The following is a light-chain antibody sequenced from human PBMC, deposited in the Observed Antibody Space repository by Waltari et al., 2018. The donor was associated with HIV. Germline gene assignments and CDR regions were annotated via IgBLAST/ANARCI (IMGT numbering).Light chain of an antibody. Sequence: DIQMTQSPSTLSTSVGDKITITCRASQTVSNCLAWYQQRSGKAPKLLIYKASTLESGVPSRFSGSGSGTEFTLTISSLQPDDFATYYCQQYSSYSWTFGQGTKVEI. V-gene: IGKV1-5*03. CDR1: QTVSNC. CDR2: KAS. J-gene: IGKJ1*01. CDR3: QQYSSYSWT.